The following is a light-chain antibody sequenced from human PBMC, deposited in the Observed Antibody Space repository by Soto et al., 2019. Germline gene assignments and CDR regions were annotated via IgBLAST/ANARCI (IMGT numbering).Light chain of an antibody. CDR1: SSDVGGYNY. CDR3: RSFSSGRNPDV. V-gene: IGLV2-14*01. J-gene: IGLJ1*01. Sequence: QSVLTQPASVSGSPGQSITISCTGTSSDVGGYNYVSWYQQHPGKAPKLMIFVVNNRPSGVSNRFSGSKSGNTASLNISGLHAPDEPHYHSRSFSSGRNPDVLGPGTNVTV. CDR2: VVN.